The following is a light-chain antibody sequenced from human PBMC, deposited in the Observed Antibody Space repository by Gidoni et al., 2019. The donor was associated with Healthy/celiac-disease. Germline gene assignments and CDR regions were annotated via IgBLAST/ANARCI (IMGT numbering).Light chain of an antibody. CDR2: AAS. J-gene: IGKJ3*01. CDR1: QSISSY. Sequence: DIQMTQSPSSLSASVGDRVTITCRASQSISSYLNWYQQKPGKAPNLLIYAASSLQSGVPSRFSGSGSGTDFTLTISSLQPEDFATYYCQQSYSTPPFFGPGTKVDIK. CDR3: QQSYSTPPF. V-gene: IGKV1-39*01.